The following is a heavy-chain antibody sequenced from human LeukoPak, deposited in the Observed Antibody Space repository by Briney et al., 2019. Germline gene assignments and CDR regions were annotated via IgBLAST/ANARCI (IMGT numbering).Heavy chain of an antibody. CDR2: INQDGSEN. V-gene: IGHV3-7*01. CDR3: TKGRSNHY. Sequence: GGSLRLSCAASGFTFSDFWMGWVRQAPGKGLEWVANINQDGSENYYVDSVKGRFTISRDNAKNSLYLQMNSLRAEDAAVYYCTKGRSNHYWGQGTLVTVST. D-gene: IGHD3-10*01. J-gene: IGHJ4*02. CDR1: GFTFSDFW.